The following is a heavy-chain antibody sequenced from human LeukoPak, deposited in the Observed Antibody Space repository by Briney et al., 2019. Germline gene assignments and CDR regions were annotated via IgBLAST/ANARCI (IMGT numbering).Heavy chain of an antibody. CDR3: ARHTDI. CDR1: GYTLTELS. J-gene: IGHJ3*02. CDR2: FDPEDGET. Sequence: ASVKVSCKVSGYTLTELSMHWVRQAPGKGLEWMGGFDPEDGETIYAQKFQGRVTMTRDMSTSTVYMELSSLRSDDTAMYYCARHTDIWGQGTMVTVSS. V-gene: IGHV1-24*01.